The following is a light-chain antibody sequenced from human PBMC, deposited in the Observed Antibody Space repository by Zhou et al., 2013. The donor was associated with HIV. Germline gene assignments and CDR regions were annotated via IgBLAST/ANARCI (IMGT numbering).Light chain of an antibody. J-gene: IGKJ2*01. CDR2: KAS. V-gene: IGKV1-5*03. CDR3: QQYDNYPYT. CDR1: QSISTW. Sequence: DIQMTQSPSTLSASVGDRVTITCRASQSISTWLAWYQQKPGKAPKLLIYKASSLQSGVPSTFSGSGSGTEFSLSISSLRPDDFATYYCQQYDNYPYTFGQGTKLEMK.